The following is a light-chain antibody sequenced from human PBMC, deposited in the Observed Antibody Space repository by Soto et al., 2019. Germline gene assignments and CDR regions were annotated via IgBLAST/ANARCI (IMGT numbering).Light chain of an antibody. CDR2: AAS. J-gene: IGKJ3*01. CDR3: QQSYSTLFT. Sequence: DIQMTQSPSSLSASVGDRVTITCRASQTMIRYLNWYQQKPGRAPNLLIYAASSLQSGVPSRFSGSGSGTEFTLTISSLQPEDFATYYCQQSYSTLFTFGPGTKVEIK. V-gene: IGKV1-39*01. CDR1: QTMIRY.